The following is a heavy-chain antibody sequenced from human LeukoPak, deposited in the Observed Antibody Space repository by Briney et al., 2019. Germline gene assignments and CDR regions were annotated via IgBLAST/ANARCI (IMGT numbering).Heavy chain of an antibody. Sequence: SETLSLTCTVSGGSISSYYWSWIRQPPGKGLEWIGYIYYSGSTNYNPSLKSRVTISVDTSKNQFSLKLSSVTAADTAVYYCARVEGYCSSTSCYLFWSDPWGQGTLVTVSS. J-gene: IGHJ5*02. V-gene: IGHV4-59*01. CDR1: GGSISSYY. D-gene: IGHD2-2*01. CDR2: IYYSGST. CDR3: ARVEGYCSSTSCYLFWSDP.